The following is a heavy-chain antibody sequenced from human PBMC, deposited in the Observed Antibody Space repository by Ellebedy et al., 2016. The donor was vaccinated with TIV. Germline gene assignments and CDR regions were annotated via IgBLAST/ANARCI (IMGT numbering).Heavy chain of an antibody. CDR3: ARQGMARYFDWTFDY. J-gene: IGHJ4*02. CDR2: IHYSGCT. D-gene: IGHD3-9*01. Sequence: MPGGSLRLSCTVSGGSISSYYWSWIRQPPGKGLEWIGYIHYSGCTNYNPSLTSRVTISVDRSTNQFSLNMSSVTAADTAVYYCARQGMARYFDWTFDYWGQGTLVTVSS. V-gene: IGHV4-59*08. CDR1: GGSISSYY.